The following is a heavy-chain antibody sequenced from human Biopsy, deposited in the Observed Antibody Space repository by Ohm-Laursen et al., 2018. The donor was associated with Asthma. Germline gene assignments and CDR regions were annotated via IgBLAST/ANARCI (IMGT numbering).Heavy chain of an antibody. CDR2: IHYSGST. J-gene: IGHJ5*02. CDR3: ARASAAASSNWFDP. Sequence: SQTLSLTCTVSGASIKTDDHYWSWLRQPPGKGLEWFGFIHYSGSTSYNPSLKGGVTISVDTSKNQFSLKLSSVTAADTAVYYCARASAAASSNWFDPWGQGTLVTVSS. V-gene: IGHV4-30-4*01. D-gene: IGHD6-25*01. CDR1: GASIKTDDHY.